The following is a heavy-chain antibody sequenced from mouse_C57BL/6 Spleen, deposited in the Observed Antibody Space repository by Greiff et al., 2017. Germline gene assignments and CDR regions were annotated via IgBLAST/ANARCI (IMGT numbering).Heavy chain of an antibody. Sequence: VQLQQSGPELVKPGASVKISCKASGYAFSSSWMNWVKQRPGKGLEWIGRIYPGDGDTNYNGKFKGKATLTADKSSSTAYMQLSSLTSEDSAVYYCARGRDGAWFAYWGQGTLVTVSA. J-gene: IGHJ3*01. D-gene: IGHD2-3*01. CDR2: IYPGDGDT. CDR1: GYAFSSSW. CDR3: ARGRDGAWFAY. V-gene: IGHV1-82*01.